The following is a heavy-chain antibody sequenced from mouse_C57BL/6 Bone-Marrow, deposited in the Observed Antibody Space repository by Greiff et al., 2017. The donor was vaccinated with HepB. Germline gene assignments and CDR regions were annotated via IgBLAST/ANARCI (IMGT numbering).Heavy chain of an antibody. CDR1: GYTFTSYG. CDR2: IYPRSGNT. Sequence: VKLQQSGAELARPGASVKLSCKASGYTFTSYGISWVKQRTGQGLEWIGEIYPRSGNTYYNEKFKGKATLTADKSSSTAYMELRSLTSEDSAVYFCARDADYSNYVWAWFAYWGQGTLVTVSA. CDR3: ARDADYSNYVWAWFAY. V-gene: IGHV1-81*01. J-gene: IGHJ3*01. D-gene: IGHD2-5*01.